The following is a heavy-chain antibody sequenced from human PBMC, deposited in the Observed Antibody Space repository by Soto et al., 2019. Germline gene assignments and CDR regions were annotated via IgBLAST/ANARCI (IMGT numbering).Heavy chain of an antibody. V-gene: IGHV3-23*01. CDR1: GFTFSSYA. CDR2: ISGSGGST. J-gene: IGHJ6*02. CDR3: AKDSQYYYYYGMDV. Sequence: PGGSLRLSCAASGFTFSSYAMSWVRQAPGKGLEWVSAISGSGGSTYYADSVKGRFTISRDNSKNTLYLQMNSLRAEDTAVYYCAKDSQYYYYYGMDVWGQGTTVTVSS.